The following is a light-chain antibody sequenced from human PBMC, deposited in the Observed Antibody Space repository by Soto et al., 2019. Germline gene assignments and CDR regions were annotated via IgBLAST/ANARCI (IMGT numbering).Light chain of an antibody. V-gene: IGKV1-9*01. CDR1: QALSNN. Sequence: IDFTHTPYVLSASVGERVTITCRASQALSNNLAWYQQKPGKAPKLLIYAASTLQSGVPSRFSGSGSGTDFTLTISCLQSEDFATYYCQQYYSYPPTFGQGTKVDI. CDR2: AAS. J-gene: IGKJ1*01. CDR3: QQYYSYPPT.